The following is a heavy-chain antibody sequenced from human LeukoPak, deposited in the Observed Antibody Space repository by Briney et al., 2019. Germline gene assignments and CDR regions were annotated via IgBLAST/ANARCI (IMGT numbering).Heavy chain of an antibody. CDR1: GYTFTSYD. CDR3: ARAYCGGDCRRGFDS. J-gene: IGHJ4*02. D-gene: IGHD2-21*02. CDR2: MNPNSGNT. Sequence: SVKVSCKASGYTFTSYDINWVRQATGPGLEWMGWMNPNSGNTAYAQRFQGRVTITRNTSISTVYMELSSLRSEDTAVYYCARAYCGGDCRRGFDSWGQGTLVTVSS. V-gene: IGHV1-8*01.